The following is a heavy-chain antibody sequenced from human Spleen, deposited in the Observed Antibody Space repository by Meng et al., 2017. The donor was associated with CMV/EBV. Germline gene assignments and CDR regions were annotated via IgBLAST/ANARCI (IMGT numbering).Heavy chain of an antibody. J-gene: IGHJ4*02. V-gene: IGHV3-43*01. CDR3: AKEMGFCSGASCFPPDY. Sequence: GEFLKISCATAGITFDYYTLHLVRQVPGKGLERGSLSTWDGGRTDYADSVRSRFTVSRDNSKTSLFLHMKSLRTEDTAFYYCAKEMGFCSGASCFPPDYWGQGTLVTVSS. CDR1: GITFDYYT. D-gene: IGHD2-15*01. CDR2: STWDGGRT.